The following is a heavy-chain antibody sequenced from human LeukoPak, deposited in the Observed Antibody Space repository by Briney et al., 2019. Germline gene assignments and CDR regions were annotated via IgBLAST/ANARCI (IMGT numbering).Heavy chain of an antibody. Sequence: GRSLRLSCAASGFTFSSYGMHWVRQAPGKGLEWVANIKQDGSEKYYVDSVKGRFTISRDNAKNSLYLQMNSLRAEDTAVYYCARYCSSTSCYTLRFDPWGQGTLVTVSS. CDR3: ARYCSSTSCYTLRFDP. V-gene: IGHV3-7*01. J-gene: IGHJ5*02. CDR2: IKQDGSEK. CDR1: GFTFSSYG. D-gene: IGHD2-2*02.